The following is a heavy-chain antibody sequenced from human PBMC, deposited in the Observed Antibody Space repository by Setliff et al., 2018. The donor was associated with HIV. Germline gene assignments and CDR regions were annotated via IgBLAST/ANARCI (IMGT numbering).Heavy chain of an antibody. J-gene: IGHJ4*02. CDR3: ARPPQD. Sequence: SETLSLTCSVSGGVSGGDMGVHDWSWIRQPPGKGLEWIGYIYDNEKTFYNPSLKSRVTITVDTSKNQISLQLTSVTAEDTALYYCARPPQDWGQGTPVTVS. CDR1: GGVSGGDMGVHD. CDR2: IYDNEKT. V-gene: IGHV4-61*08.